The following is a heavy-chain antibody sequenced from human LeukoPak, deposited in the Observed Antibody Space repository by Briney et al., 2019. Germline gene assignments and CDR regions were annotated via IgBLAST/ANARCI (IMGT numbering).Heavy chain of an antibody. CDR3: ARETVGLDY. V-gene: IGHV3-48*02. J-gene: IGHJ4*02. Sequence: GGSLRLSCAASGFTFSNYNLNRVRQAPGKGLEWVSYISAGSSTIYYADSVRGRFTISRDNAKNSLYLQINSLRDEDTAVYYCARETVGLDYWGQGTLVTVSS. CDR2: ISAGSSTI. D-gene: IGHD4-23*01. CDR1: GFTFSNYN.